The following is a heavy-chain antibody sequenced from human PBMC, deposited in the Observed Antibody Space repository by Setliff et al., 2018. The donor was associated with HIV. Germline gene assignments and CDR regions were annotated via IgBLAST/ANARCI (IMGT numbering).Heavy chain of an antibody. CDR1: GYSFSSHP. D-gene: IGHD5-12*01. CDR2: IKTGNGDT. V-gene: IGHV1-3*04. CDR3: ARDAGYIGTSWNN. J-gene: IGHJ4*02. Sequence: GASVKVSCKTSGYSFSSHPIHWVRQAPGQRPEWMGWIKTGNGDTQYSQKFRDRVTITRDTSADTVYMELSSLRSEDTAMYYCARDAGYIGTSWNNWGQGTLVTVSS.